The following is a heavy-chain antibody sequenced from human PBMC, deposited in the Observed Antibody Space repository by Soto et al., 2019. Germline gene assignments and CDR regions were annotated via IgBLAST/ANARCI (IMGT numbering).Heavy chain of an antibody. CDR2: ISGSGGST. J-gene: IGHJ4*02. Sequence: PVGSLRLSCAASGFTFSSYAMSWVRQAPGKGLEWVSAISGSGGSTYYADSVKGRFTISRDNSKNTLYLQMNSLRAEDTAVYYCAREEYSSGWYGYWGQGTLVTVSS. V-gene: IGHV3-23*01. CDR3: AREEYSSGWYGY. CDR1: GFTFSSYA. D-gene: IGHD6-19*01.